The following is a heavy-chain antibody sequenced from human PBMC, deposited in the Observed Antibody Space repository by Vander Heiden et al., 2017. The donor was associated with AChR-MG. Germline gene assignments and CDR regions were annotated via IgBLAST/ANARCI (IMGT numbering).Heavy chain of an antibody. CDR3: ARGEAGYCSGGSCYRYYYYYMDV. J-gene: IGHJ6*03. Sequence: QVQLQESGPGLVKPSETLSLTCTVSGGSISSYYWSWIRQPPGKGLEWIGYIYYSGSTNYNPSLKSRVTISVDTSKNQFSLKLSSVTAADTAVYYCARGEAGYCSGGSCYRYYYYYMDVWGKGTTVTVSS. D-gene: IGHD2-15*01. V-gene: IGHV4-59*01. CDR1: GGSISSYY. CDR2: IYYSGST.